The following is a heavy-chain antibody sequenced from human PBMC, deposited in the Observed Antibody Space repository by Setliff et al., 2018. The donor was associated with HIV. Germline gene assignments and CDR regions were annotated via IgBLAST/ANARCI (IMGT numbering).Heavy chain of an antibody. V-gene: IGHV4-4*09. CDR2: IHSTGRT. J-gene: IGHJ3*01. CDR1: GDSIIDSY. CDR3: ARLSVAIHDTFDV. D-gene: IGHD5-12*01. Sequence: SETLSLTCTVSGDSIIDSYWSWVRQPPGKGLEWIGYIHSTGRTNYSPSLKSRVTTSVDTSKNHFSLRLRSVTAADTAVYYCARLSVAIHDTFDVWGHGTMVTVSS.